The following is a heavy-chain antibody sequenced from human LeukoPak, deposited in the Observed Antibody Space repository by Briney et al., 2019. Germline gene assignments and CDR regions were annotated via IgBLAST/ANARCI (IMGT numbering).Heavy chain of an antibody. Sequence: GESLKISCKGSGYSFTSYWIGWVRQMPGKGLEWMGIIYPGDSDTRYSPSFQGQVTISAGKSISTAYLQWSSLKASDTAMYYCARRVGQLGRYYYYGMDVWGQGTTVTVSS. CDR3: ARRVGQLGRYYYYGMDV. V-gene: IGHV5-51*01. D-gene: IGHD6-6*01. CDR2: IYPGDSDT. CDR1: GYSFTSYW. J-gene: IGHJ6*02.